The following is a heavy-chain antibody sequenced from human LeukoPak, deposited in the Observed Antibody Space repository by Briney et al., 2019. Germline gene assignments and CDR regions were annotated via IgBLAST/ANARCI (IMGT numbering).Heavy chain of an antibody. CDR3: ARQYSSSWYVWFDP. Sequence: GGSLRLSCAASGFTFSDYYMSWIRQAPGKGLEWVAVIWYDGSNKYYADSVKGRFTISRDNSKNTLYLQMNSLRAEDTAVYYCARQYSSSWYVWFDPWGQGTLVTVSS. J-gene: IGHJ5*02. CDR2: IWYDGSNK. V-gene: IGHV3-33*08. D-gene: IGHD6-13*01. CDR1: GFTFSDYY.